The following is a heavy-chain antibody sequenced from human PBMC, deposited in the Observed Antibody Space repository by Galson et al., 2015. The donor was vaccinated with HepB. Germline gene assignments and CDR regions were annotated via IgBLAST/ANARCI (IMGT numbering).Heavy chain of an antibody. CDR2: IYYSGST. D-gene: IGHD3-16*01. CDR1: GGSISSYY. CDR3: VRDVIAGNVPIVGESYFVT. J-gene: IGHJ5*02. Sequence: LSLTCTVSGGSISSYYWSWIRQPPGKGLEWIGYIYYSGSTNYNPSLESRAAMSVDASSNQFFLKLSSMTAADTAVYYCVRDVIAGNVPIVGESYFVTWGQGTQVTVSS. V-gene: IGHV4-59*12.